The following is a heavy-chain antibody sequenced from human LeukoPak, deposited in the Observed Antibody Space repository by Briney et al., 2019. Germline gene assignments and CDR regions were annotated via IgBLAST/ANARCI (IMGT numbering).Heavy chain of an antibody. J-gene: IGHJ5*02. Sequence: PSQTLSLTCTVSGGSISSGGYYWSWIRQPPGKGLEWIGYIYYSGSTYYNPSLKSRVTISVDTSKNQFSLKLSSVTAADTAVYYCARGGSGSYAVDPWGQGTLVTVSS. CDR2: IYYSGST. CDR1: GGSISSGGYY. CDR3: ARGGSGSYAVDP. V-gene: IGHV4-30-4*01. D-gene: IGHD3-10*01.